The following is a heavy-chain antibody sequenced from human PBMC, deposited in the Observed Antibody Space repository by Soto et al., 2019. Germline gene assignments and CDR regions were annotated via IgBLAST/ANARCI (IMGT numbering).Heavy chain of an antibody. V-gene: IGHV3-21*01. CDR2: ISSSSSYI. CDR3: AKVLLWFGEYDAFDI. Sequence: GGSLRLSCAASGFTFSSYSMNWVRQAPGKGLGWVSSISSSSSYIYYADSVKGRFTISRDNAKNSLYLQMNSLRAEDTAVYYCAKVLLWFGEYDAFDIWGQGTMVTVSS. J-gene: IGHJ3*02. CDR1: GFTFSSYS. D-gene: IGHD3-10*01.